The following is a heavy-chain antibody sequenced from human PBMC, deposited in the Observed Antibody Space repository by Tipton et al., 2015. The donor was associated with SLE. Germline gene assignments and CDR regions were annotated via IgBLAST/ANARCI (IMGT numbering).Heavy chain of an antibody. Sequence: TLSLTCTVSGGSISSYYWSWIRQPPGKGLEWIGYIYNSGSTNYNPSLKSRVTISVDTSKNQFSLKLSAVTAADTAVFYCARHRYSTSMQVDYWGQGTLVTVSS. CDR1: GGSISSYY. D-gene: IGHD2/OR15-2a*01. J-gene: IGHJ4*02. CDR2: IYNSGST. V-gene: IGHV4-59*08. CDR3: ARHRYSTSMQVDY.